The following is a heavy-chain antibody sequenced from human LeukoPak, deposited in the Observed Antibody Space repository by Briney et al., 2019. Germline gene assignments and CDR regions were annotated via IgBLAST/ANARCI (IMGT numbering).Heavy chain of an antibody. D-gene: IGHD3-10*01. V-gene: IGHV1-69*05. CDR3: GYYYGSGSKYDYCYYYMDV. CDR1: GGTFSSYA. CDR2: IIPIFGTA. J-gene: IGHJ6*03. Sequence: GASVKVSCKASGGTFSSYAISWVRQAPGQGLEWMGGIIPIFGTANYAQKFQGRVTITTDESTSTAYMELCSLRSEDTAVYYCGYYYGSGSKYDYCYYYMDVWAKGPRSPSP.